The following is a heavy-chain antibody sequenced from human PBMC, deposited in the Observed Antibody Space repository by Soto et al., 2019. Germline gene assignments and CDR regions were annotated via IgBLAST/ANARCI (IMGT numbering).Heavy chain of an antibody. CDR1: GGTFSSYA. V-gene: IGHV1-69*13. D-gene: IGHD6-13*01. CDR2: IIPIFGTA. Sequence: SVKVSCKASGGTFSSYAISWVRQAPGQGLEWMGGIIPIFGTANYAQKFQGRVTITADESTSTAYMELSSLRSEDTAVYYCASPPSKQQLVKFAFDIWGQGTMVTVS. J-gene: IGHJ3*02. CDR3: ASPPSKQQLVKFAFDI.